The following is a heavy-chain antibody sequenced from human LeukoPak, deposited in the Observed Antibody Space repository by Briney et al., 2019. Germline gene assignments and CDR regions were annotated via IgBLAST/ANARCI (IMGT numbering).Heavy chain of an antibody. CDR1: GFTFSSYA. CDR3: AKGGRAAHYFDY. V-gene: IGHV3-23*01. D-gene: IGHD2-15*01. CDR2: ISGSGGST. J-gene: IGHJ4*02. Sequence: GGSLRLSCAASGFTFSSYAMSWVRQAPGKGLEWVSAISGSGGSTYYADSVKGRFTISRDNSKNTLYLQMNSLRAEDTAVYCCAKGGRAAHYFDYWGQGTLVTVSS.